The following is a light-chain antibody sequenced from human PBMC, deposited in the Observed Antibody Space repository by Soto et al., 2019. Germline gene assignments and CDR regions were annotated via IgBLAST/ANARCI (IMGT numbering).Light chain of an antibody. Sequence: EIVLTQSPGTLSLSPGERATLSCRASRSLSSSYVVWYQQKPGQAPRLLIYAASRRDTGIPDRFSGSGSATDYTLTISRLEPEDFAVYYCQQQGTFGQGTKLEIK. J-gene: IGKJ2*01. CDR1: RSLSSSY. CDR2: AAS. V-gene: IGKV3-20*01. CDR3: QQQGT.